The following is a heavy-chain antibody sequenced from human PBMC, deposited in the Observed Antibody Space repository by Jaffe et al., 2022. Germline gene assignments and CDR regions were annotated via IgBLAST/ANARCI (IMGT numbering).Heavy chain of an antibody. J-gene: IGHJ4*02. V-gene: IGHV5-51*03. CDR2: IYPGDSDT. Sequence: EVQLVQSGAEVKKPGESLKISCKGSGYSFTSYWIGWVRQMPGKGLEWMGIIYPGDSDTRYSPSFQGQVTISADKSISTAYLQWSSLKASDTAMYYCVSSIAVAGGLPRYFDYWGQGTLVTVSS. CDR3: VSSIAVAGGLPRYFDY. D-gene: IGHD6-19*01. CDR1: GYSFTSYW.